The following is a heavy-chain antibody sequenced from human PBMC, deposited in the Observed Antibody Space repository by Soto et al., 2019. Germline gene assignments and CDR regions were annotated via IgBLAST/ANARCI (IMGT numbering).Heavy chain of an antibody. V-gene: IGHV3-11*01. CDR3: ARGYSAIEY. D-gene: IGHD2-21*01. J-gene: IGHJ4*02. CDR1: GFTFTDDY. Sequence: QVQLVESGGGLVKPGGSLRLSCAASGFTFTDDYMTWVRQAPGKGLEWISYISGSGGSIYYADSVKGGFTISRDNAKTALYLQMNTLRAEDSALYYCARGYSAIEYWGQGTPVTVSS. CDR2: ISGSGGSI.